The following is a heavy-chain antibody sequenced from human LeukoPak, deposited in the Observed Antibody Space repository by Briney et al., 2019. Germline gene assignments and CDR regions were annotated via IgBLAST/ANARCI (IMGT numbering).Heavy chain of an antibody. J-gene: IGHJ3*02. CDR2: IYTSGST. V-gene: IGHV4-4*07. CDR3: ARDQELGISHAFDI. Sequence: SETLSLTCTVSGGSISSYYWSWIRQPAGKGLEWIGRIYTSGSTNYNPSLKSRVTMSVDTSKNQFPLKLSSVTAADTAVYYCARDQELGISHAFDIWGQGTMVTVSS. D-gene: IGHD7-27*01. CDR1: GGSISSYY.